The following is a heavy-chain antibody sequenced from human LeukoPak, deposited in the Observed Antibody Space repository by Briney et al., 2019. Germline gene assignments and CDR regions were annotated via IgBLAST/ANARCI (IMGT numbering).Heavy chain of an antibody. CDR1: GGSISSYY. D-gene: IGHD3-9*01. CDR3: ARLHHQNYDILTGSAFDI. Sequence: SETLSLTCTVSGGSISSYYWSWIRQPPGKGLEWIGYIYYSGSTNYNPSLKSRVTISVDTSKNQFSLKLSSVTAADTAVYYCARLHHQNYDILTGSAFDIWGQGTMVTVSS. CDR2: IYYSGST. V-gene: IGHV4-59*08. J-gene: IGHJ3*02.